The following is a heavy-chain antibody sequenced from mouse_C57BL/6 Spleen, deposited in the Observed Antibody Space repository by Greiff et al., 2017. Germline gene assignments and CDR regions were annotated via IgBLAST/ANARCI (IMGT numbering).Heavy chain of an antibody. Sequence: QVQLQQPGAELVKPGASVKMSCKASGYTFTSYWITWVKQRPGQGLEWIGDIYPGSGSTNYNEKFKGKATLTVDTSSSTAYMQLSSLTSEDSAVYYCARGITTVVATKDAMDYWGQGTSVTVSS. CDR3: ARGITTVVATKDAMDY. V-gene: IGHV1-55*01. CDR2: IYPGSGST. J-gene: IGHJ4*01. CDR1: GYTFTSYW. D-gene: IGHD1-1*01.